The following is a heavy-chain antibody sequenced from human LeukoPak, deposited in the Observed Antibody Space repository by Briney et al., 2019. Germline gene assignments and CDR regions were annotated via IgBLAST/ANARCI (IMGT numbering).Heavy chain of an antibody. CDR2: SRNKADSYTA. CDR3: ATSSWYRLAY. J-gene: IGHJ4*02. CDR1: GFTFSDYD. V-gene: IGHV3-72*01. Sequence: PGKSLRLSCAAFGFTFSDYDMAWVRQAPGKGLEWVGRSRNKADSYTAEYAASVKGRFTISRDESKNSLYLQISSLETEDAAVYYCATSSWYRLAYWGQGSLVTVSS. D-gene: IGHD6-13*01.